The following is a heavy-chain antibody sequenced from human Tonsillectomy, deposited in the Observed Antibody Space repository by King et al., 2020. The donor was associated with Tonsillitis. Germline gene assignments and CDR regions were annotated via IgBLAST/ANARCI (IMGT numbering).Heavy chain of an antibody. CDR3: ARHSGGATFDS. J-gene: IGHJ4*02. Sequence: QLQESGPGLVKPSETLSLTCTVSGGSISSSSYYWGWIRQPPGKGLEWIGSIYYSGSTYYNPSLKSRVTISVDTSKNQFSLKLSSVTAADTAVYYCARHSGGATFDSWGQGTLVTVSS. D-gene: IGHD1-26*01. CDR1: GGSISSSSYY. V-gene: IGHV4-39*07. CDR2: IYYSGST.